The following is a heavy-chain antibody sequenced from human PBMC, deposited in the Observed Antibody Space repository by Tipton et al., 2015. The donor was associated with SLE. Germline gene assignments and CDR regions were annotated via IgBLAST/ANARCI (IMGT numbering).Heavy chain of an antibody. V-gene: IGHV1-18*01. Sequence: QLVQSGAEVKKPGASVKVSCKASGYRFTTFGISWVRHAPGQGLEWMGWISPYNGNTNYAQKLQGRVTMTTDTSTSTAYMELRSLRSDDTAVYYCATRRYVISGFDMWGQGTMVTVSS. J-gene: IGHJ3*02. CDR2: ISPYNGNT. D-gene: IGHD3-9*01. CDR1: GYRFTTFG. CDR3: ATRRYVISGFDM.